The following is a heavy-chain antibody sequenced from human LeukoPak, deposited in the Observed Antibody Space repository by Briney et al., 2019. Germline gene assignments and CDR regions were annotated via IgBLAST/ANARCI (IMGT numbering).Heavy chain of an antibody. D-gene: IGHD5-12*01. J-gene: IGHJ4*02. V-gene: IGHV4-59*01. CDR3: ARGAGSGYDLDY. Sequence: KPSETLSLTCTVSGGSISSYYWSWIRQPPGKGLEWIGYIYYSGSTNYNPSLKSRVTISVDTSKNQFSLKLSSVTAADTAVYYCARGAGSGYDLDYWGQGTLVTVSS. CDR2: IYYSGST. CDR1: GGSISSYY.